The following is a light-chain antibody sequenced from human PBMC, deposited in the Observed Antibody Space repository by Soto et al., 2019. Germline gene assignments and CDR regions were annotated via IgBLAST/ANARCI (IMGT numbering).Light chain of an antibody. J-gene: IGLJ1*01. V-gene: IGLV2-14*01. CDR2: DVN. CDR3: TSYTSSITYV. Sequence: QSVLTQPASVSGSPGQSITISCTGTSSDVGGYIYVSWYQQHPGKAPKLMVFDVNNRPSGVSNRFSGSKSGNTASLTISHLQAEDEADYYCTSYTSSITYVFGTGTKVTVL. CDR1: SSDVGGYIY.